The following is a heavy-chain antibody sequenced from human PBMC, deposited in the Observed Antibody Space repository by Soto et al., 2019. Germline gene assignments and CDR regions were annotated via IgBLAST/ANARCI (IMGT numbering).Heavy chain of an antibody. V-gene: IGHV3-64*01. CDR1: GFTFSSYD. CDR2: ISSNGGTT. CDR3: VRRVSGNYDY. D-gene: IGHD1-7*01. J-gene: IGHJ4*02. Sequence: EVQLAESGGGMVQPGGSLRLSCVASGFTFSSYDMHWVRQAPGKGLEYVSSISSNGGTTYYRNSVKGRFTISRDNSKNTVYLQMGSLRAEDMAIYYCVRRVSGNYDYWGQGTLVTVSS.